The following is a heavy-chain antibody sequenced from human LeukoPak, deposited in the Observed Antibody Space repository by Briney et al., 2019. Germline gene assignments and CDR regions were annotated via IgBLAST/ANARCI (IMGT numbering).Heavy chain of an antibody. CDR3: ARDSGYYGSGSPDN. D-gene: IGHD3-10*01. CDR2: ISSNGGST. Sequence: GGSLRLSCAASGFTFSNYAMHWVRQAPGKGLEYVSAISSNGGSTYYANSVKGRFTISRGNSKNTLYLQMGSLRAEDMAVYYCARDSGYYGSGSPDNWGQGTLVTVSS. V-gene: IGHV3-64*01. CDR1: GFTFSNYA. J-gene: IGHJ4*02.